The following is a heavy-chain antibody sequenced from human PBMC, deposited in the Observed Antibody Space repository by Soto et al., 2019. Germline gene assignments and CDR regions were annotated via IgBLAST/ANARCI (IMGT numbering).Heavy chain of an antibody. CDR3: ARDHGSRWYFDS. CDR1: GGSISSGGYS. Sequence: SETLSLTCAVSGGSISSGGYSWSWIRQPPGKGLEWIGYIYHSGSTYYNPSLKSRVTISVDRSKNQFSLKLSSVTAADTAVYYCARDHGSRWYFDSWGQATLVTVSS. D-gene: IGHD6-13*01. J-gene: IGHJ4*02. V-gene: IGHV4-30-2*01. CDR2: IYHSGST.